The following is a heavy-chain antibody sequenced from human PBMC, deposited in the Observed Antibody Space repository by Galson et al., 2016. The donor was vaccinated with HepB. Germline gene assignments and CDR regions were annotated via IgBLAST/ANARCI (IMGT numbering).Heavy chain of an antibody. V-gene: IGHV1-2*02. J-gene: IGHJ1*01. CDR2: INPNSGDT. CDR3: ARGGDFWSGYFFQY. Sequence: SVKVSCKASGYRFTGYYIHWVRQAPGQGLEWLGWINPNSGDTDYAQSIQDRVTVTRDTSIRTPYLALSRLTSDDTAVYYCARGGDFWSGYFFQYWGQGTPVSVIS. CDR1: GYRFTGYY. D-gene: IGHD3-3*01.